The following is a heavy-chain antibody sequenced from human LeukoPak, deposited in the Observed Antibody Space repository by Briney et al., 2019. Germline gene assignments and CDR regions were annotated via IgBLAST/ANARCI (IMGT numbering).Heavy chain of an antibody. Sequence: GGSLRLSCAASGFTFSSYAMSWVRQAPGKGLEWVSAISGSGGSTYYADSVKGRFTISRDNAKNSLYLQMNSLRAEDTAVFYCARESGYNSYSSSWHDGYWGQGTLVTVSS. CDR1: GFTFSSYA. J-gene: IGHJ4*02. CDR2: ISGSGGST. CDR3: ARESGYNSYSSSWHDGY. V-gene: IGHV3-23*01. D-gene: IGHD6-13*01.